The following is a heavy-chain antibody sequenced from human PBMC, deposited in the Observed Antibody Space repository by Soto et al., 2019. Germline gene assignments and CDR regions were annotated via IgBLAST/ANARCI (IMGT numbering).Heavy chain of an antibody. V-gene: IGHV3-48*01. D-gene: IGHD5-18*01. CDR1: GFTFSSYS. J-gene: IGHJ4*02. CDR2: ISSSSSTI. Sequence: GGSLRLSCAASGFTFSSYSMNWVRQAPGKGLEWVSYISSSSSTIYYADSVKGRFTISRDNAKNSLYLQMNSLRAEDTAVYYCARGYSYGYGRYGDGPRWGQGTLVTVSS. CDR3: ARGYSYGYGRYGDGPR.